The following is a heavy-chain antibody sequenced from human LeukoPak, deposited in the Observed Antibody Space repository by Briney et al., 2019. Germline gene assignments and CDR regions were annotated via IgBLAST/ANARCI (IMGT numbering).Heavy chain of an antibody. J-gene: IGHJ4*02. CDR1: GSTFSSYS. Sequence: GGSLRLSCAASGSTFSSYSMNWVRQAPGKGLEWVSSISSSSSYIYYADSVKGRFTISRDNAKNSLYLQMNSLRAEDTAVYYCAKALDILTGYLLDYWGQGTLVTVSS. CDR3: AKALDILTGYLLDY. V-gene: IGHV3-21*04. D-gene: IGHD3-9*01. CDR2: ISSSSSYI.